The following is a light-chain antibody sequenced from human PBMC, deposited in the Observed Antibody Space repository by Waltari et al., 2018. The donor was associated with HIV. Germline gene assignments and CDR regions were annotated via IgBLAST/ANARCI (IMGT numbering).Light chain of an antibody. J-gene: IGLJ1*01. CDR1: NLRTYY. CDR3: KTRDRSGNLYV. V-gene: IGLV3-19*01. Sequence: SSEVTQVPAVSVALGQTVKITCQGDNLRTYYASWYQQRPGQAPVLVSYGKNKRPSETPDRFSSSASRNTAALTSTGAQAEDEADYYCKTRDRSGNLYVFGTGTTVTVL. CDR2: GKN.